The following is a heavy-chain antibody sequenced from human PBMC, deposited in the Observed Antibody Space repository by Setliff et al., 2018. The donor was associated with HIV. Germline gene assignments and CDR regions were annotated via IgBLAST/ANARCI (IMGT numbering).Heavy chain of an antibody. V-gene: IGHV4-59*01. D-gene: IGHD2-2*03. CDR2: IYYTGTT. CDR3: AREAASVWINYYYMDV. Sequence: SETLSLTCTVSRGSISRYYWSWIRQPPGKGLEWIGYIYYTGTTKYNPSLKSRVTMSVDTSKNQLSLKLSSLTAADTAVYYCAREAASVWINYYYMDVWGKGTTVTVSS. J-gene: IGHJ6*03. CDR1: RGSISRYY.